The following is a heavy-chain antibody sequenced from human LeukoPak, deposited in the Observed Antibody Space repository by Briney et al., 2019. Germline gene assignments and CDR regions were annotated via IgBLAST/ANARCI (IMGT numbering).Heavy chain of an antibody. Sequence: GGSLRLSCAASGFTFSSYAMSWVRQAPGKGLEWVSAISGSGGSTYYADSVKGRFTISRDSSKNTLYLQMNSLRAEDTAVYYGARNFGNFGRGGSYFGSWVQGTLVTVSS. CDR3: ARNFGNFGRGGSYFGS. V-gene: IGHV3-23*01. D-gene: IGHD4-23*01. J-gene: IGHJ4*02. CDR1: GFTFSSYA. CDR2: ISGSGGST.